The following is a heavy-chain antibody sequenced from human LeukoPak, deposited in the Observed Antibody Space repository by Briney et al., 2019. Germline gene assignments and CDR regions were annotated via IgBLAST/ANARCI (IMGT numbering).Heavy chain of an antibody. CDR2: ISYDGSNK. J-gene: IGHJ3*02. V-gene: IGHV3-30*18. CDR3: AKDLTLYSSSWDAFDI. CDR1: GFTFSSYG. D-gene: IGHD6-13*01. Sequence: GGSLRLSCAASGFTFSSYGMHWVRQAPGKGLEWVAVISYDGSNKYYADSVKDRFTISRDNSKNTLYLQMNSLRAEDTAVYYCAKDLTLYSSSWDAFDIWGQGTMVTVSS.